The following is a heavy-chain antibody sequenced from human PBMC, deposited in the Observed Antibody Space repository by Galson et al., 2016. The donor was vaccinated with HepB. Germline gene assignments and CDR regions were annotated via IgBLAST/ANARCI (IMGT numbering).Heavy chain of an antibody. D-gene: IGHD2-21*02. V-gene: IGHV3-30*18. J-gene: IGHJ4*02. CDR2: ISHDGSRK. Sequence: SLRLSCAASGFTFSSYGMHWVRQAPGKGLGWVGVISHDGSRKDYAGSVKGRFSISRDNSKNKVYLQMSSLRVEDTAVYYCAKAGCSGGDCYSGSPGYSSGIDYWGQGTLVTVSS. CDR3: AKAGCSGGDCYSGSPGYSSGIDY. CDR1: GFTFSSYG.